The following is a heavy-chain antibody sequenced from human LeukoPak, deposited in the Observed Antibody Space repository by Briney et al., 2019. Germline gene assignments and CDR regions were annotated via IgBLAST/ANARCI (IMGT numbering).Heavy chain of an antibody. D-gene: IGHD6-6*01. J-gene: IGHJ6*02. V-gene: IGHV5-51*01. CDR2: ICPGDSDT. Sequence: GESLKISCKGSGYSFTSYWIGWVRQMTGKGLEWMRIICPGDSDTRYSPSFQGQVTISADKSITTAYLQWSSLKASDTAMYYCARQLIAARYYYYGMDVWGQGTTVTVSS. CDR3: ARQLIAARYYYYGMDV. CDR1: GYSFTSYW.